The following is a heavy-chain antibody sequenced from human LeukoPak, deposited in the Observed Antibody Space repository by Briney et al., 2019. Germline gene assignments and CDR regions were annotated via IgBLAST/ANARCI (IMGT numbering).Heavy chain of an antibody. CDR3: ASIWDFWGAYYFDY. D-gene: IGHD3-3*01. CDR2: ISYDGSNK. V-gene: IGHV3-30-3*01. Sequence: GGSLRLSCAASGFTFGSYAMHWVRQAPGKGLEWVAVISYDGSNKYYADSVKGRFTISRDNSKNTLYLQMNSLRAEDTAVYYCASIWDFWGAYYFDYWGQGTLVTVSS. J-gene: IGHJ4*02. CDR1: GFTFGSYA.